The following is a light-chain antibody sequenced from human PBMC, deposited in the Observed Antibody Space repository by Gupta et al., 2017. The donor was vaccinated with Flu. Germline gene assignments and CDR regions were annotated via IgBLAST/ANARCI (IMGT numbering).Light chain of an antibody. CDR2: GAS. CDR1: QSVSSR. Sequence: EIVMTQSPVTLSVSPGERATLSCRASQSVSSRLAWYQQRPGQAPRLLIYGASTRATGVPARFGGSGSGTEFILTISSLQSEDFAFYYCQQYNNWPWTFGQGTKVDI. J-gene: IGKJ1*01. V-gene: IGKV3-15*01. CDR3: QQYNNWPWT.